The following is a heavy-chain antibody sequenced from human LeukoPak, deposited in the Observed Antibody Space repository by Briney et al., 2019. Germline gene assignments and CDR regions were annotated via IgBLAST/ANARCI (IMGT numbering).Heavy chain of an antibody. Sequence: GASVKVSCKASGHTFTSYAMNWVRQAPGQGLEWMGWINTNTGNPTYAQGFTGRFVFSLDTSVSTAYLQISSLKAEDTAVYYCARDRAVAGPDYPFDYWGQGTLVTVSS. CDR2: INTNTGNP. J-gene: IGHJ4*02. CDR1: GHTFTSYA. CDR3: ARDRAVAGPDYPFDY. V-gene: IGHV7-4-1*02. D-gene: IGHD6-19*01.